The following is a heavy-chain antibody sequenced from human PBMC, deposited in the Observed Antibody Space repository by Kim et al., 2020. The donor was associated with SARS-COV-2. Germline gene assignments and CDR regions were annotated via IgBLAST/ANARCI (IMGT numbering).Heavy chain of an antibody. D-gene: IGHD6-13*01. V-gene: IGHV1-2*06. J-gene: IGHJ4*02. CDR1: GYTFTGYY. CDR3: ASVTYSSSWFDY. CDR2: INPNSDGT. Sequence: ASVKVSCKASGYTFTGYYLHWVRQAPGQGLEWMGRINPNSDGTNYSQKFQGRVTMTRDPTTNTVYMELSSLIADDTAVYYCASVTYSSSWFDYWGQGTLV.